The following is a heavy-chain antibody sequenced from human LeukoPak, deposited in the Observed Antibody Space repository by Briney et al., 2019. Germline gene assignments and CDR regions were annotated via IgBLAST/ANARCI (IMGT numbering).Heavy chain of an antibody. CDR2: ISAYNGNT. CDR1: GYTFTSYG. J-gene: IGHJ4*02. CDR3: ARVRLGYSYGTNQFDY. Sequence: GASVKVSCKASGYTFTSYGISWVRQAPGQGLEWMGWISAYNGNTNYAQKLQGRVTMTTDTSTSTAYMELRRLRSDDTAVYYCARVRLGYSYGTNQFDYWGQGTLVTVSS. V-gene: IGHV1-18*01. D-gene: IGHD5-18*01.